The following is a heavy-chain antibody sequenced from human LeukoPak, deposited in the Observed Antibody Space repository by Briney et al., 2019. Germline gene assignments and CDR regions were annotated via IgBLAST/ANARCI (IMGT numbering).Heavy chain of an antibody. V-gene: IGHV1-69*01. D-gene: IGHD1-26*01. CDR3: ARGNQWELPECDY. CDR2: IIPIFGTA. Sequence: VSSVKVSCKASGGTFSSYAISWVRQAAGQGLEWMGGIIPIFGTANYAQKFQGRVTITADESTSTAYMELSSLRSEDTAVYYCARGNQWELPECDYWGQGTLVTVSS. CDR1: GGTFSSYA. J-gene: IGHJ4*02.